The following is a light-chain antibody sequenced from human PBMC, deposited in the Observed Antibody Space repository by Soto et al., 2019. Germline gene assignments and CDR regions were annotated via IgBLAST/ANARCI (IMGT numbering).Light chain of an antibody. V-gene: IGKV3D-7*01. CDR3: QQDYTRFT. Sequence: PGERVTLSCRASQSVSSSYLTWYQQKPGQAPRLLIYGASTRATSIPARFSGSGSGTDFTLTISRLQPEDFAVYYCQQDYTRFTFGPGTKVDIK. CDR2: GAS. J-gene: IGKJ3*01. CDR1: QSVSSSY.